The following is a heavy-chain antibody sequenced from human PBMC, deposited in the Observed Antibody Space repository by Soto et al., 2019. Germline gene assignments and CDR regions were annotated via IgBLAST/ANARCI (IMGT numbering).Heavy chain of an antibody. CDR2: TSYDGSNN. V-gene: IGHV3-33*05. CDR3: ARWGTRWGVDV. Sequence: QVQLVESGGGVVQPGTSLRLSWVGSGFTVRSYVIHWVRQAPGKGLEWVALTSYDGSNNFYGDSVKGRFTISRHNSRNTVELQMASRRFEDTALYCCARWGTRWGVDVWGQGTLVSVSS. CDR1: GFTVRSYV. J-gene: IGHJ4*02. D-gene: IGHD3-10*01.